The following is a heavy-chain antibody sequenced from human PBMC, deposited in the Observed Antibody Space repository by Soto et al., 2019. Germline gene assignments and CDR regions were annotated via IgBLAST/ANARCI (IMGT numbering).Heavy chain of an antibody. D-gene: IGHD6-19*01. CDR3: AKDLAVAGTTYYYGMDV. CDR2: ISWNSGSI. V-gene: IGHV3-9*01. CDR1: GFTFDDYA. Sequence: EVQLVESGGGLVQPGRSLRLSCAASGFTFDDYAMHWVRQAPGKGLEWVSGISWNSGSIGYADSVKVRFTISRDNAKNSLYLQMNSLRAEDTALYYCAKDLAVAGTTYYYGMDVWGQGTTVTVSS. J-gene: IGHJ6*02.